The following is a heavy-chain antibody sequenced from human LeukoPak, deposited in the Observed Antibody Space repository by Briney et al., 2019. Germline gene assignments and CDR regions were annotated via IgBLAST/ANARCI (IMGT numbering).Heavy chain of an antibody. V-gene: IGHV3-30-3*01. J-gene: IGHJ4*02. CDR3: ARERTRTTGFDY. Sequence: GGSLRLSCAASGFTFSSYAMHWVRQAPGKGLEWVAVISYDGSNKYYADSVKGRFTISRDNSKNTLYLQMNSLRAEDTAVYYCARERTRTTGFDYWGQGTLVTVSS. D-gene: IGHD1-1*01. CDR2: ISYDGSNK. CDR1: GFTFSSYA.